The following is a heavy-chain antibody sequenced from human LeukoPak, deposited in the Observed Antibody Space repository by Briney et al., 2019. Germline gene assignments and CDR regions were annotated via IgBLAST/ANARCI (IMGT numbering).Heavy chain of an antibody. CDR3: AREQSGWLFDY. J-gene: IGHJ4*02. D-gene: IGHD5-12*01. CDR1: GFTFSHYW. Sequence: GGSLRLSCAASGFTFSHYWMQWVRQAPGKGRVWVSHLNNDWSSTTYADSVKGRFTIYRDNDKNTLYLQMKSLRAEDTGVYYCAREQSGWLFDYWGQGTLVTVSS. V-gene: IGHV3-74*01. CDR2: LNNDWSST.